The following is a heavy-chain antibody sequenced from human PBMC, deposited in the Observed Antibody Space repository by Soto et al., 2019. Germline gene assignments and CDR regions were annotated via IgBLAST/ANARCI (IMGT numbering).Heavy chain of an antibody. CDR2: IKSKTDGGTT. V-gene: IGHV3-15*07. Sequence: PGGSLRLSCAASGFTFSKAWMNWVRQAPGKGLEWVGRIKSKTDGGTTDYAAPVKGRFTISRDDSKNTAYLQMNSLKTEDTAVYYCTRQPYNWKYYYGLDVWGQGTTVTVSS. CDR1: GFTFSKAW. J-gene: IGHJ6*02. CDR3: TRQPYNWKYYYGLDV. D-gene: IGHD1-20*01.